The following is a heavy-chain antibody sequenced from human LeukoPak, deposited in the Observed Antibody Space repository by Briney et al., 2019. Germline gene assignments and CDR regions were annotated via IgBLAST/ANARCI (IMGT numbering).Heavy chain of an antibody. Sequence: PGGSLRLSCAASGFTFSGCGMYWVRQAPGKGLEWVAFVGYDGTNQYYTESVKGRFTVSRDNSKNTLFLQMDSLRSEDTAVYYCAKSVYFYYSMDVWGKGTTVTVSS. V-gene: IGHV3-30*02. CDR1: GFTFSGCG. J-gene: IGHJ6*03. CDR2: VGYDGTNQ. D-gene: IGHD3-10*01. CDR3: AKSVYFYYSMDV.